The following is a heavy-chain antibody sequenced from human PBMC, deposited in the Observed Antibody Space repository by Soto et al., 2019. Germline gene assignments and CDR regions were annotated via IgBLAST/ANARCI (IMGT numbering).Heavy chain of an antibody. V-gene: IGHV3-23*01. J-gene: IGHJ4*02. CDR1: GFTFSSYA. CDR3: ARVHSSSLDY. Sequence: ASGFTFSSYAMSWVRQAPGEGLEWVSAISGSGGSTYYADSVKGRFTISRDNSKNTLYLQMNSLRAEDTAVYYCARVHSSSLDYWGQGTLVTVS. CDR2: ISGSGGST. D-gene: IGHD6-13*01.